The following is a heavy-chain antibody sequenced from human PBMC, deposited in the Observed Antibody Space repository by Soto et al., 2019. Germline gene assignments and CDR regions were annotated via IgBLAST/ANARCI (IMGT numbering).Heavy chain of an antibody. Sequence: QVQLVDSGGGVVQPGRSLRLSCAASGFPFSSYAIHWVRQAPGKGLEWVAFISYDGSNTYYAASVRGRFSVSRDNSNNTLDLQMNILSAEDTAMYYCARSRGGDGYNPLDYSGQGTLVTVSS. CDR2: ISYDGSNT. J-gene: IGHJ4*02. CDR3: ARSRGGDGYNPLDY. D-gene: IGHD2-21*01. CDR1: GFPFSSYA. V-gene: IGHV3-30-3*01.